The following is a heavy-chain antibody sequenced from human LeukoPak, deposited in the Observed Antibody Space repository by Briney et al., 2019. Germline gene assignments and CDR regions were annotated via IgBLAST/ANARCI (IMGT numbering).Heavy chain of an antibody. CDR2: IIPIFGTA. V-gene: IGHV1-69*13. CDR1: GGTFSSYA. J-gene: IGHJ5*02. CDR3: ARGVDIVAVPAAPNWFDP. D-gene: IGHD2-2*03. Sequence: SVKVSCKASGGTFSSYAISWVRQAPGQGLEWMGGIIPIFGTANYAQKFQGRVTITADESTSTAYMELSSLRSEDTAVYYCARGVDIVAVPAAPNWFDPWGQGTLVTVSS.